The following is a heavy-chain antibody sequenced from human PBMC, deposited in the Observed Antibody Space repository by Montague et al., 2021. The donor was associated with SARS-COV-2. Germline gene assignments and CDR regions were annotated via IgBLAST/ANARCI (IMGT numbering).Heavy chain of an antibody. Sequence: CAISGDSVSSNTAAWNWIRQSPSRGLEWLGRTYYRSKWYYDYAVSVKSRMTISPDTSKNHFSLQLSSVTPEDRAVYYCAREPRYSLSWSFDYWGQGTLVTVSS. V-gene: IGHV6-1*01. CDR1: GDSVSSNTAA. J-gene: IGHJ4*02. D-gene: IGHD6-13*01. CDR3: AREPRYSLSWSFDY. CDR2: TYYRSKWYY.